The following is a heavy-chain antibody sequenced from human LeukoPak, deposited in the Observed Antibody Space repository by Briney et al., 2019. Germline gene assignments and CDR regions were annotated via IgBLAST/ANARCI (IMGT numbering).Heavy chain of an antibody. Sequence: GGSLRLSCAASGFTFSSYAMHWVRQAPGKGLEWVAVISYDGSNKYYADSVKGRFTISRDNSKNTLYLQMNSLRAEDTAVYYCARKGRAGYYYDSSGYYTANVYFQHWGQGTLVTVSS. D-gene: IGHD3-22*01. V-gene: IGHV3-30-3*01. CDR3: ARKGRAGYYYDSSGYYTANVYFQH. CDR2: ISYDGSNK. CDR1: GFTFSSYA. J-gene: IGHJ1*01.